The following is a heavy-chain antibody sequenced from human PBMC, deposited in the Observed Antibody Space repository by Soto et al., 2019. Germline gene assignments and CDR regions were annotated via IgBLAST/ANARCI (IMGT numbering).Heavy chain of an antibody. CDR1: GFTFSNFV. V-gene: IGHV3-23*01. Sequence: GGSLRLSCAASGFTFSNFVMRWVRQTPGKGLEWVSTITETGGDTYYTDSVKGRFTVSRGNSKNTLYLQMTSLRAEDTALYYCTKASSDRHHMDVWGQGTTVTVSS. J-gene: IGHJ6*02. CDR2: ITETGGDT. CDR3: TKASSDRHHMDV.